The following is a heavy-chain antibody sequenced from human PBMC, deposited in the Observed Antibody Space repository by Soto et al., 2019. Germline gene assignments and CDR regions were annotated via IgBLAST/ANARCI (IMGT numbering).Heavy chain of an antibody. CDR2: INHSGST. Sequence: SETLSLTCAVYGGSFSGYYWSWIRQPPGKGLEWIGEINHSGSTNYNPSLKSRVTISVDTSKNQFSLKLSSVTAADTAVYYCARLLLRWSFSGHDYWGQGTLVTVSS. CDR1: GGSFSGYY. V-gene: IGHV4-34*01. D-gene: IGHD4-17*01. J-gene: IGHJ4*02. CDR3: ARLLLRWSFSGHDY.